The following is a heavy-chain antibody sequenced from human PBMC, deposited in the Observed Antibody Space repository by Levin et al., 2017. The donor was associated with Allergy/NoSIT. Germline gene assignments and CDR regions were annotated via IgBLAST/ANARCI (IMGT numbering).Heavy chain of an antibody. V-gene: IGHV4-61*02. CDR2: IYTSGST. D-gene: IGHD3-10*01. Sequence: LRLSCTVSGGSISSGSYYWSWIRQPAGKGLEWIGRIYTSGSTNYNPSLKSRVTISVDTSKNQFSLKLSSVTAADTAVYYCARGFRTDGSGSYGWFDPWGQGTLVTVSS. CDR1: GGSISSGSYY. J-gene: IGHJ5*02. CDR3: ARGFRTDGSGSYGWFDP.